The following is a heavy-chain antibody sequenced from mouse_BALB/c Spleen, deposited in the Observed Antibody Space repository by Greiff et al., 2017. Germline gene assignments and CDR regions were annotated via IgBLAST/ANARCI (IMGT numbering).Heavy chain of an antibody. V-gene: IGHV1S135*01. Sequence: VQLKESGPELVNPGASVKISCKASGYSFTGYNMNWVKQSHGKSLEWIGNIDPYYGGTSYNQKFKGKATLTVDKSSSTAYMQLKSLTSEDSAVYYCAIFITTARDAMDYWGQGTSVTVSS. J-gene: IGHJ4*01. CDR2: IDPYYGGT. CDR3: AIFITTARDAMDY. CDR1: GYSFTGYN. D-gene: IGHD1-2*01.